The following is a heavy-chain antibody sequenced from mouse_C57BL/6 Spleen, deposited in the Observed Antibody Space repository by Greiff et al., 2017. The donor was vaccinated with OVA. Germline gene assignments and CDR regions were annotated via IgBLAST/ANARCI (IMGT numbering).Heavy chain of an antibody. V-gene: IGHV6-3*01. Sequence: VQLKESGGGLVQPGGSMKLSCVASGFTFSNYWMNWVRQSPEKGLEWVAQIRLKSDNYATHYAESVKGRFTISRDDSKSSVYLHMNNLRAEDTGIYYCTDYEYFDYWGQGTTLTVSS. J-gene: IGHJ2*01. CDR3: TDYEYFDY. CDR2: IRLKSDNYAT. CDR1: GFTFSNYW. D-gene: IGHD2-3*01.